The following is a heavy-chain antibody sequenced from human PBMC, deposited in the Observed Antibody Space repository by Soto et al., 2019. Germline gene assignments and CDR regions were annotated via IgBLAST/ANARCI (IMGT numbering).Heavy chain of an antibody. Sequence: GGSLRLSCAASGFTFSSYSMNWVRQAPGKGLAWVSYISSSSSYIYYADSVKGRFTISRENAKNSLYLQMDSLRADDTAVYYCARDKQDYGDYAGYWGQGTLVTVSS. CDR2: ISSSSSYI. CDR1: GFTFSSYS. V-gene: IGHV3-21*01. D-gene: IGHD4-17*01. J-gene: IGHJ4*02. CDR3: ARDKQDYGDYAGY.